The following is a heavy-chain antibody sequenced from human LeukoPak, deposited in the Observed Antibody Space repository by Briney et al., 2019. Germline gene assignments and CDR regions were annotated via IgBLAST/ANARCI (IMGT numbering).Heavy chain of an antibody. D-gene: IGHD3-22*01. J-gene: IGHJ5*02. Sequence: GGSLRLSCAASGFTFSNYAMSWVRQAPGKGLEWVSAISGSGGSTYYADSVKGRFTISRDNSKNTLYLQMNSLRAEDTAVYYCAHWSDYYDSSGYYFPWGQGTLVTVSS. CDR1: GFTFSNYA. CDR2: ISGSGGST. V-gene: IGHV3-23*01. CDR3: AHWSDYYDSSGYYFP.